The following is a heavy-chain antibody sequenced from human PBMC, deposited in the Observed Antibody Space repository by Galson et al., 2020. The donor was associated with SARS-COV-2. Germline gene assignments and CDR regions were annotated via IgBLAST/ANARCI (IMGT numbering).Heavy chain of an antibody. CDR1: GGSISGYY. V-gene: IGHV4-4*07. CDR2: IYSSGST. CDR3: AREASVIAARPFDY. Sequence: SETLSLTCSVSGGSISGYYWSWVRQPAGKGLEWIGRIYSSGSTNYNPSLKSRVTMSLDTSKNHFSLNLTSVTAADTAVYYCAREASVIAARPFDYWGQGSLVTVSS. J-gene: IGHJ4*02. D-gene: IGHD6-6*01.